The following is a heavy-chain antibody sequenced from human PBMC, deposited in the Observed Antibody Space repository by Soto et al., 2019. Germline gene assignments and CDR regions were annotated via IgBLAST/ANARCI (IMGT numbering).Heavy chain of an antibody. CDR2: IIHGGST. CDR1: GGSFRSFY. D-gene: IGHD6-19*01. J-gene: IGHJ6*02. CDR3: ARHDRYSSGWYTAWYYYYAMAV. V-gene: IGHV4-34*12. Sequence: PSETLSLTCAVYGGSFRSFYWSWIRQPPGKGLEWIGEIIHGGSTNYNPSLESRVTISLDTSKNQFSLKVSSVIAADTAVYYCARHDRYSSGWYTAWYYYYAMAVWGQGTTVTVSS.